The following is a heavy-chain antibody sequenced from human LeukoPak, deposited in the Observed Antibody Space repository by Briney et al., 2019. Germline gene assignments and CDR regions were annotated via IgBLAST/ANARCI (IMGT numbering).Heavy chain of an antibody. Sequence: SETLSLTCTVSGGSISSYYWSWIRQPPGKGLEWIGYIYYSGSTGYNPSLKSRVTISVDTSKNQFSLKLSSVTAADTAVYYCARAGTTESGNWFDPWGQGTLVTVSS. CDR3: ARAGTTESGNWFDP. V-gene: IGHV4-59*01. CDR2: IYYSGST. J-gene: IGHJ5*02. D-gene: IGHD4-17*01. CDR1: GGSISSYY.